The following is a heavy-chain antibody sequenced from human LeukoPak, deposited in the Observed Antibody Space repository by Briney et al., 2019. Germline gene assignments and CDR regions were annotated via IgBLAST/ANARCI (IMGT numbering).Heavy chain of an antibody. D-gene: IGHD3-22*01. CDR1: GYTFTGYY. CDR3: AREWVWYYYDSGGPPGAFDI. CDR2: INPNSGGT. Sequence: GASVKVSCKASGYTFTGYYMHWVRQAPGQGLEWMGRINPNSGGTNYAQKFQGRVTMTRDTSISTAYMELSRLRSDDTAVYYCAREWVWYYYDSGGPPGAFDIWGQGTMVTVSS. V-gene: IGHV1-2*06. J-gene: IGHJ3*02.